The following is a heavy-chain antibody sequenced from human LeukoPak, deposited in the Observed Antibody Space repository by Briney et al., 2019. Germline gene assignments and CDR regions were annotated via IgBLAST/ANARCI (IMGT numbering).Heavy chain of an antibody. J-gene: IGHJ4*02. CDR1: GFTFSSYA. D-gene: IGHD3-22*01. Sequence: GGSLRLSCAASGFTFSSYAMSWVRQAPGKGLEWVSAISGSGGSTYYADSVKGRFTIPRDNSKNTLYLQMNSLRAEDTAVYYCAKDTTYYYDSSGYYLGYWGQGTLVTVSS. CDR3: AKDTTYYYDSSGYYLGY. CDR2: ISGSGGST. V-gene: IGHV3-23*01.